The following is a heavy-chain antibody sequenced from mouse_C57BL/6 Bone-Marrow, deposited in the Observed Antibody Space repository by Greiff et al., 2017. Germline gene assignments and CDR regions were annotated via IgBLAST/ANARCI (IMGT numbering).Heavy chain of an antibody. D-gene: IGHD1-1*01. J-gene: IGHJ1*03. CDR2: ILPGSGST. CDR3: AREGLYYGSSPFWYFDV. CDR1: GYTFTGYW. V-gene: IGHV1-9*01. Sequence: QVQLQQSGAELMKPGASVKLSCKATGYTFTGYWIEWVKQRPGHGLEWIGEILPGSGSTNYNEKFKGKATFTADTSSNTAYMQLSSLTTEDSAIYYCAREGLYYGSSPFWYFDVWGTGTTVTVSS.